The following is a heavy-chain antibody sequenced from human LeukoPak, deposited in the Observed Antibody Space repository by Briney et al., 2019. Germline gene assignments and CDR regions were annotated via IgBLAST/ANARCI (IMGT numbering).Heavy chain of an antibody. CDR1: GFTFSSYA. J-gene: IGHJ4*02. V-gene: IGHV3-23*01. Sequence: GGSLRLSCAASGFTFSSYAMSWVRQAPGKGLEWVSAISGSGGSTYYVDSVKGRFTISRDNSKNTLYLQMNSLRAEDTAVYYCAKQVQLWLSSRFGYWGQGTLVTVSS. CDR3: AKQVQLWLSSRFGY. D-gene: IGHD5-18*01. CDR2: ISGSGGST.